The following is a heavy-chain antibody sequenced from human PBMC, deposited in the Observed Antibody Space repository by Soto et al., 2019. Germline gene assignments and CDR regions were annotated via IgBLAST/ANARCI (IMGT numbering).Heavy chain of an antibody. J-gene: IGHJ4*02. Sequence: EVQLLESGGGLVQPGGSLRLSCAASGFTFSSYAMSWVRQAPGKGLEWISAISGSGGSTYYADSVKGRFTISRDNSKNTLYLQMNSLRAEDTAVYYCAKVPGGYGDYFDYWGQGTLVTVSS. D-gene: IGHD4-17*01. CDR3: AKVPGGYGDYFDY. V-gene: IGHV3-23*01. CDR1: GFTFSSYA. CDR2: ISGSGGST.